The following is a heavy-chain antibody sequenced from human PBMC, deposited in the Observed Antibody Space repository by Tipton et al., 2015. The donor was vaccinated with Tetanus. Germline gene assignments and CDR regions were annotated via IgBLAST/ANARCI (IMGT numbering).Heavy chain of an antibody. D-gene: IGHD3-10*01. Sequence: TLSLTCTVSGDSVSSGSYYWSWNRQPPGKGLEWIGYIYYSGSTNYNPSLKRRVTISVDTSKNQFSLKLSSVTAADTAVYYCARGGFGEFPDYWGQGTLVTVSS. CDR3: ARGGFGEFPDY. CDR1: GDSVSSGSYY. J-gene: IGHJ4*02. V-gene: IGHV4-61*01. CDR2: IYYSGST.